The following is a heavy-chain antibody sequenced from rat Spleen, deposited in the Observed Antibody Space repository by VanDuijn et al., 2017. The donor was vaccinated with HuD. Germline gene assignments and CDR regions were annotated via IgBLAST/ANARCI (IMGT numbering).Heavy chain of an antibody. CDR3: ARHRDNYWYFDF. Sequence: EVQLVESGGGLVQPGRSLKLSCAVSGFTFSDYYMAWVRQTPTKGLEWVATISYDGSKTYYRDSVKGRFTISRDNGRRILNLHMDSLRSEDTAIYYCARHRDNYWYFDFWGPGTMVTVSS. CDR2: ISYDGSKT. CDR1: GFTFSDYY. V-gene: IGHV5-7*01. D-gene: IGHD4-3*01. J-gene: IGHJ1*01.